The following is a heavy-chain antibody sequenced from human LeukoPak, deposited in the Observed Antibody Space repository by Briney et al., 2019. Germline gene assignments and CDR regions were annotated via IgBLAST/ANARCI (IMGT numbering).Heavy chain of an antibody. V-gene: IGHV3-11*06. CDR1: GFTFSDYY. J-gene: IGHJ4*02. CDR3: ARVGATVLFGVQY. D-gene: IGHD1-26*01. Sequence: PGGSLRLSCAASGFTFSDYYMSWIRQAPGKGLEWVSSISSSSSYIYYADSVKGRFTISRDNAKNSLYLQMNSLRAEDTAVYYCARVGATVLFGVQYWGQGTLVAVSS. CDR2: ISSSSSYI.